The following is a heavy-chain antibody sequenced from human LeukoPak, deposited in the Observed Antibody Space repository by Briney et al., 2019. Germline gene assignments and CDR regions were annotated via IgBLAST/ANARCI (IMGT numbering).Heavy chain of an antibody. Sequence: SETLSLTCTVSGGSLNNYYWSWIRQPAGKGLEFIGRMYTTGSSTYNPSLESRVTLSLDTSKNQFSLKLPSVTAADTAVYYCARGQTVGATALDYWGRGTLITVSS. J-gene: IGHJ4*02. D-gene: IGHD1-26*01. CDR3: ARGQTVGATALDY. CDR2: MYTTGSS. V-gene: IGHV4-4*07. CDR1: GGSLNNYY.